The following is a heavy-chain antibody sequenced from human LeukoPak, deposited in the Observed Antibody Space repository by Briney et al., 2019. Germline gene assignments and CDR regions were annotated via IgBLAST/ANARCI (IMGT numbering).Heavy chain of an antibody. CDR3: XXVTXVVTLWYFDY. CDR1: GYTFTGYY. CDR2: INPNSGGT. Sequence: RRASVKVSCKASGYTFTGYYMHWVRQAPGQGLEWMGWINPNSGGTNYAQKFQGRVTMTRDTSISTAYMELSRLRSDDTAVYYCXXVTXVVTLWYFDYWGQGTLVTVSS. V-gene: IGHV1-2*02. J-gene: IGHJ4*02. D-gene: IGHD4-23*01.